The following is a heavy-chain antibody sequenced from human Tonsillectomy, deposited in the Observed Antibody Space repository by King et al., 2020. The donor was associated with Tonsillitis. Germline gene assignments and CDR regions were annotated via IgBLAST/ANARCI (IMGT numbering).Heavy chain of an antibody. CDR2: IYPGDSDS. CDR1: GYTFSNFW. Sequence: QLVQSGAEVRKPGESLKISCKGSGYTFSNFWIGWVRQMPGKGLEWRGIIYPGDSDSRYSPSFQGHVTISADKSISTAYLQWSSLKASDTAMYYCARLVDGRAAWFDPWGQGTLVTVSS. CDR3: ARLVDGRAAWFDP. V-gene: IGHV5-51*03. D-gene: IGHD2-15*01. J-gene: IGHJ5*02.